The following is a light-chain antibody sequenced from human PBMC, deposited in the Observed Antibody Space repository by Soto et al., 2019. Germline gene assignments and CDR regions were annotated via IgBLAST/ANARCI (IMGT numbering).Light chain of an antibody. V-gene: IGLV2-14*03. CDR2: DVI. J-gene: IGLJ3*02. CDR3: SSYTGTSTLVV. Sequence: QSALTQPASVSGSPGQSITISCTGASGDIGDYNYVSWYQHHPGKAPKLIIYDVINRPSGVSPRFSGSKSPNTASLTISGLQAEDEDDYYCSSYTGTSTLVVFGGGTKLTVL. CDR1: SGDIGDYNY.